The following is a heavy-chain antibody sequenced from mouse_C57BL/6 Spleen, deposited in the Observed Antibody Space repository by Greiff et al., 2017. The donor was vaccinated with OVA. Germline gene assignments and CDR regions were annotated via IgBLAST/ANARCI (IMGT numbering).Heavy chain of an antibody. D-gene: IGHD1-1*01. CDR2: INPGSGGT. V-gene: IGHV1-54*01. Sequence: LVESGAELVRPGTSVKVSCKASGYAFTNYLIEWVKQRPGQGLEWIGVINPGSGGTNYNEKFKGKATLTADKSSSTAYMQLSSLTSEDSAVYFCARRYYGSSYNYFDYWGQGTTLTVSS. CDR3: ARRYYGSSYNYFDY. J-gene: IGHJ2*01. CDR1: GYAFTNYL.